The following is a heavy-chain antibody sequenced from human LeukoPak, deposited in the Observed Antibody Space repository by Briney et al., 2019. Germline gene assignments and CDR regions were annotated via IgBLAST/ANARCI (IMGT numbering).Heavy chain of an antibody. CDR3: ARAQNTYYYDSSGYYYNY. J-gene: IGHJ4*02. Sequence: SVKVSCKASGGTFSSYAISWVRQAPGQELEWMGRIIPIFGTANYAQKFQGRVTITTDESTSTAYMELSSLRSEDTAVYYCARAQNTYYYDSSGYYYNYWGQGTLVTVSS. D-gene: IGHD3-22*01. CDR1: GGTFSSYA. V-gene: IGHV1-69*05. CDR2: IIPIFGTA.